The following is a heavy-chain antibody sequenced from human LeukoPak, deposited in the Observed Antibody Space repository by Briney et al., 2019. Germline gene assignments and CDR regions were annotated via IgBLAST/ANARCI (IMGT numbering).Heavy chain of an antibody. Sequence: GGSLRLSCAASGFSFSSYEMNWVRQAPGKGLEWVSYISSSGGTIYYADSVKGRFTISRDNAKNSLFLQMNSRRAEDTAVYYCARVVNQLPYSWGQGALVTVSS. J-gene: IGHJ4*02. V-gene: IGHV3-48*03. CDR1: GFSFSSYE. CDR2: ISSSGGTI. D-gene: IGHD2-2*01. CDR3: ARVVNQLPYS.